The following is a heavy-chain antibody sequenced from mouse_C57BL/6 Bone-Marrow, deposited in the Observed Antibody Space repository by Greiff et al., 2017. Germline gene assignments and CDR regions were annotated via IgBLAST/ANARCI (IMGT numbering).Heavy chain of an antibody. CDR2: IYPSDSET. CDR1: GYTFTSYW. CDR3: ARREAVVACDY. J-gene: IGHJ2*01. V-gene: IGHV1-61*01. D-gene: IGHD1-1*01. Sequence: QVQLQQPGAELVRPGSSVKLSCKASGYTFTSYWMDWVKQRPGQGLEWIGNIYPSDSETHYNQKFKDKATLTVDKSSSTAYMQLSSLTSEDSAVYYCARREAVVACDYWGQGTTLTVSS.